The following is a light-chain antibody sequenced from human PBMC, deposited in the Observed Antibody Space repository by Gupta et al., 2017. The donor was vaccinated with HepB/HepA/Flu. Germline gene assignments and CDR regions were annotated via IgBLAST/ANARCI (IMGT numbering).Light chain of an antibody. J-gene: IGKJ3*01. CDR2: KAS. V-gene: IGKV1-5*03. Sequence: DIQMTQSPSTLSASVGDRVTITCRASQSISSWLAWYQQKPGKAPKLLIYKASSLESGVTSRFSGSGYGTELTLTISSRQPDDIATYYCHQNNSYSRFTFGHGTKVDIK. CDR3: HQNNSYSRFT. CDR1: QSISSW.